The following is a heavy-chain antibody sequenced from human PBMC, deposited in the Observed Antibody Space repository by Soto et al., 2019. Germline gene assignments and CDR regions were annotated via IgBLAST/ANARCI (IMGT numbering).Heavy chain of an antibody. CDR1: GGSISSGGYY. CDR2: IYYSGST. Sequence: QVQLQESGPGLVKPSQTLSLTCTVSGGSISSGGYYWSWIRQHPGKGLEWIGYIYYSGSTYYNPSLKSRLTIALDTSKNQFSLKLSSVTAADTAVYYCARVTVATSMDVWGKGTTVTVSS. J-gene: IGHJ6*03. D-gene: IGHD4-4*01. V-gene: IGHV4-31*03. CDR3: ARVTVATSMDV.